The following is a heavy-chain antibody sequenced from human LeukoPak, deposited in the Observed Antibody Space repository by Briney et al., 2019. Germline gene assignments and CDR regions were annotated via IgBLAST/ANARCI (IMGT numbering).Heavy chain of an antibody. V-gene: IGHV1-18*01. CDR3: ARERGEAATGINWFDP. CDR2: ISVYNGNT. D-gene: IGHD6-13*01. J-gene: IGHJ5*02. Sequence: ASVKVSCKASGYTFTSYGISWVRQAPGQGLEWMGWISVYNGNTNYAQKLQGRVTMTTDTSTSTAYMELRSLRSDDTAVYYCARERGEAATGINWFDPWGQGTLVTVSS. CDR1: GYTFTSYG.